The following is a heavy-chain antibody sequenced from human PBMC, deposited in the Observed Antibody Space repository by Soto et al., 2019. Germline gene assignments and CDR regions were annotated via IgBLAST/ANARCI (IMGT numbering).Heavy chain of an antibody. V-gene: IGHV3-48*01. CDR2: ISTSGSSI. J-gene: IGHJ4*02. CDR1: GFSFSSHN. Sequence: EVQLVESGGGLVQPGGSLRLSCAAAGFSFSSHNMNLVRQAPGNGLEWISYISTSGSSIYYADSVEGRFTISIDNAKNALYLQMNSLRAEDTALYYCARSGNYRLDCWGQGTMVTISS. CDR3: ARSGNYRLDC. D-gene: IGHD1-26*01.